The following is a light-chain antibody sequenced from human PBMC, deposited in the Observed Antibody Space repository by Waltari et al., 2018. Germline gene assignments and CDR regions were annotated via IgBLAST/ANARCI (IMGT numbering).Light chain of an antibody. CDR3: QHRNTGLT. Sequence: DIVMTQSPDSLTVSLGERATINCKSSHSLLYYSNNKNYISWYQQKPGQAPKLLIYWASTRESEVPDRFNGSGSGTDFTLTISSLQAEDVAVYYCQHRNTGLTFGGGTKVEIE. J-gene: IGKJ4*01. CDR1: HSLLYYSNNKNY. V-gene: IGKV4-1*01. CDR2: WAS.